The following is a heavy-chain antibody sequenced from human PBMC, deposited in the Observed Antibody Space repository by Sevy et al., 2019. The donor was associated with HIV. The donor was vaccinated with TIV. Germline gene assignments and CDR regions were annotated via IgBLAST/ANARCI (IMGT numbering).Heavy chain of an antibody. CDR3: ARDAGYSTVWFPGY. CDR2: ISFDGSDK. D-gene: IGHD5-18*01. J-gene: IGHJ4*02. Sequence: GGSLRLSCAASGFSFSTHGMHWVHQAPGKGLEWVAVISFDGSDKYYSESVKGRFTISRDNSKNTLLLQMSCLRAEDTAVYYCARDAGYSTVWFPGYWGQGTLVTVSS. V-gene: IGHV3-30*03. CDR1: GFSFSTHG.